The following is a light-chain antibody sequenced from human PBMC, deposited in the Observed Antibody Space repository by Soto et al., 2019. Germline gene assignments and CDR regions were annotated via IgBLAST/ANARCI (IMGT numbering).Light chain of an antibody. Sequence: QSALTQPASVSGSPGQSVTISCTGTSSDVGPYNFVSWYQHHPGRAPKLIIYEVSNRPSGVSDRFSGSKSGNTASLTISGLQGEDEADYFCSSYTIRTTWVFGGGTKVTVL. J-gene: IGLJ2*01. CDR3: SSYTIRTTWV. V-gene: IGLV2-14*01. CDR2: EVS. CDR1: SSDVGPYNF.